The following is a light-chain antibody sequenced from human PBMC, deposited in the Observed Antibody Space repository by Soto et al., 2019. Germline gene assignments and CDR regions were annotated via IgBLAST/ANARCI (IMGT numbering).Light chain of an antibody. Sequence: QSALTQPASVSGSPGQSITISCTGTSSDIGSYNLVSWYQQHPGKAPKLIIYEGTKRPSGVSNRFSGSKSGNTASLTISGLQAEDEADYHCCSYAGSYVVFGGGTQLTFL. J-gene: IGLJ2*01. CDR3: CSYAGSYVV. CDR2: EGT. CDR1: SSDIGSYNL. V-gene: IGLV2-23*01.